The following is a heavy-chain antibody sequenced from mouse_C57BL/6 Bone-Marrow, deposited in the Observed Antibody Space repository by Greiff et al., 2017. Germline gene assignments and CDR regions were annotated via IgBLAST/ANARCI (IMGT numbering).Heavy chain of an antibody. CDR2: FDPENGDT. J-gene: IGHJ1*03. V-gene: IGHV14-4*01. D-gene: IGHD1-1*01. CDR1: GFNIKDDY. CDR3: TSHCNSSSLWYFDV. Sequence: EVKLQQSGAELVRPGASVKLSCTASGFNIKDDYMHWVKQRPEKGLEWIGWFDPENGDTEYASKFQGKATITAEKSSNTAYLALSSLTSEDTAADYCTSHCNSSSLWYFDVWGTGTTVTVSS.